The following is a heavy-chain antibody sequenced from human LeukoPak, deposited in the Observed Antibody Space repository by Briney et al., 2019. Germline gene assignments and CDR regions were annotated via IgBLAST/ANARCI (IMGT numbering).Heavy chain of an antibody. Sequence: SETLSLTCTVSGGSISSGDYYWSWIRQPPGKGLEWIGYIYYSGSTYYNPSLKSRVTISVDTSKNQFSLKLSSVTAADTAVYYCARGLSGGTTGGSGSFDYWGQGTLVTVSS. D-gene: IGHD3-10*01. CDR2: IYYSGST. J-gene: IGHJ4*02. CDR1: GGSISSGDYY. CDR3: ARGLSGGTTGGSGSFDY. V-gene: IGHV4-30-4*01.